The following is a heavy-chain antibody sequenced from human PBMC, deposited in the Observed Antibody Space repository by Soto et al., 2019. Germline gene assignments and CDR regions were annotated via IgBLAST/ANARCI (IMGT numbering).Heavy chain of an antibody. D-gene: IGHD3-16*01. V-gene: IGHV3-15*01. J-gene: IGHJ4*02. CDR2: IKSKTDGGTT. CDR1: GFTFSNAW. CDR3: TTPWSPRRRGTY. Sequence: GGSLRLSCAASGFTFSNAWMSWVRQAPGKGLEWVGRIKSKTDGGTTDYAAPVKGRFTISRDDSKNTLYLQMNSLKTEDTAVYYCTTPWSPRRRGTYWGQGTMVTVYS.